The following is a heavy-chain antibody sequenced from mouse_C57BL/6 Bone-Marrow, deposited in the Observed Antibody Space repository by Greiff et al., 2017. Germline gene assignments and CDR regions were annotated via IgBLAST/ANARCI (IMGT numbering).Heavy chain of an antibody. J-gene: IGHJ1*03. CDR3: ARGDFYYYGSSYVDWYFDV. Sequence: VQLQQSGPELVKPGASVKISCKASGYSFTGYYMNWVKQSPEKSLEWIGEINPSTGGTTYNQKFKAKATLTVDKSSSTAYMQLKSLTSEDSAVYYGARGDFYYYGSSYVDWYFDVWGTGTTVTVSS. CDR1: GYSFTGYY. CDR2: INPSTGGT. V-gene: IGHV1-42*01. D-gene: IGHD1-1*01.